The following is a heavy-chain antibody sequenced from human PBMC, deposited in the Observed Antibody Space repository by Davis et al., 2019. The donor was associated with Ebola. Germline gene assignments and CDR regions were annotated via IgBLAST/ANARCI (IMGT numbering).Heavy chain of an antibody. J-gene: IGHJ4*02. CDR3: ARERYYYGSGSYFDY. D-gene: IGHD3-10*01. Sequence: PGGPLRLSCAASGFTFSTYWMTWVRQAPGKGLEWVANIKQDGSEKYYVDSVKGRFTISRDNAKNSLYLQMNSLRAEDTAVYYCARERYYYGSGSYFDYWGQGTLVTVSS. V-gene: IGHV3-7*03. CDR2: IKQDGSEK. CDR1: GFTFSTYW.